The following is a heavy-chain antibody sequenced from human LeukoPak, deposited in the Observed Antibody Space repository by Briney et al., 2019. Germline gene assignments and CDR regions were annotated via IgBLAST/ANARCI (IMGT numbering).Heavy chain of an antibody. J-gene: IGHJ4*02. V-gene: IGHV4-31*03. CDR2: IYYSGST. D-gene: IGHD3-10*01. Sequence: SETLSLTCTVSGGSISSGGYYWSWIRQHPGKGLGWIGYIYYSGSTYYNPSLKSRVTISVDTSKNQFSLKLSSVTAADTAVYYCAREALVRGSLDYWGQGTLVTVSS. CDR3: AREALVRGSLDY. CDR1: GGSISSGGYY.